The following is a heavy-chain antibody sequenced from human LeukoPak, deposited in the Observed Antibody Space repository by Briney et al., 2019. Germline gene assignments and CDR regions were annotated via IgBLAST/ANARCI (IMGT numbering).Heavy chain of an antibody. J-gene: IGHJ4*02. V-gene: IGHV1-8*01. Sequence: ASVKVSCKASGYTFTSYHINWVRQAPGQGREWMGWMSPNSGDTVFAQKFQGRVTIARNTSITTAYMELSSLRSDDTAIYYCARGVAAGYDYWGQGTLVTVSS. CDR1: GYTFTSYH. D-gene: IGHD6-13*01. CDR3: ARGVAAGYDY. CDR2: MSPNSGDT.